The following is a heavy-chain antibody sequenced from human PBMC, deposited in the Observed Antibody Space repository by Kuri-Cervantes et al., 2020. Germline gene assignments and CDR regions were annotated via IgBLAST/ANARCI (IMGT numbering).Heavy chain of an antibody. CDR1: GFTFSSYE. V-gene: IGHV3-48*03. CDR3: ARVQLGMSGWFDP. D-gene: IGHD7-27*01. Sequence: GGSLRLSCAASGFTFSSYEMNWVRQAPGKGLEWVSYISTSGSTIYYADSVKGRFTISRDNAKNTLYLQMNSLRAEDTAVYYCARVQLGMSGWFDPWGQGTLVTVSS. J-gene: IGHJ5*02. CDR2: ISTSGSTI.